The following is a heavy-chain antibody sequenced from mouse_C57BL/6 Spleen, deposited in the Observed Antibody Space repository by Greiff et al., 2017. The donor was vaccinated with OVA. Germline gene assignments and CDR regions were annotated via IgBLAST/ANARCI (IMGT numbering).Heavy chain of an antibody. CDR2: LDPSDSYT. CDR3: ARLELRRRAWFAY. Sequence: QVQLQQTGAEFVMPGASVPPSCKASGYTFTSYWMHWVKQRPGQGLEWIGELDPSDSYTNYNQKFKGKSTLTVDKSSSTAYMQLSSLTSEDSAVYYCARLELRRRAWFAYWGQGTLVTVSA. D-gene: IGHD2-12*01. CDR1: GYTFTSYW. V-gene: IGHV1-69*01. J-gene: IGHJ3*01.